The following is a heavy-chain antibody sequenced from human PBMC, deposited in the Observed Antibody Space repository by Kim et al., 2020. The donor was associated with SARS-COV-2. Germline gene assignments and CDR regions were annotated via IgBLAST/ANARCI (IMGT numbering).Heavy chain of an antibody. D-gene: IGHD3-9*01. V-gene: IGHV3-23*01. J-gene: IGHJ6*02. CDR1: GFTFSSYA. Sequence: GGSLRLSCAASGFTFSSYAMSWVRQAPGKGLEWVSAISGSGGSTYYADSVKGRFTISRDNSKNTLYLQMNSLRAEDTAVYYCAKDRWILTGYYKGLPSYGMDVWGQGTTVTVSS. CDR3: AKDRWILTGYYKGLPSYGMDV. CDR2: ISGSGGST.